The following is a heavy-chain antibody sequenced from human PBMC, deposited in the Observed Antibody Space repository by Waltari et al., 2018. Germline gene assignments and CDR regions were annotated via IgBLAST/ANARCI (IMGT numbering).Heavy chain of an antibody. J-gene: IGHJ6*03. CDR3: ATSSAMVRGVRVVYYYMGG. V-gene: IGHV1-24*01. Sequence: QVQLVQSGAEVKKPGASVKVSCKVSGYTLTDLSMHWVRQAPGKGLEWMGGFDPEDGETIYAQKFQGRVTMTEDTSTDTAYMGVCSLRSEDTAVYYCATSSAMVRGVRVVYYYMGGWRKGTTVTVSS. CDR1: GYTLTDLS. D-gene: IGHD3-10*01. CDR2: FDPEDGET.